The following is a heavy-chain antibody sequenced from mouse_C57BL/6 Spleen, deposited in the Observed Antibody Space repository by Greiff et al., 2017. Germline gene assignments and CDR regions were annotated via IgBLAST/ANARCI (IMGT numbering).Heavy chain of an antibody. Sequence: VQLQQSVAELVRPGASVKLSCTASGFNIKNTSMHWVKQRPEQGLEWIGRIDPANGNTKYAPKFQGKATITADPSSNTAYLQLSSLTSEDTAIYYCARTRITTDWYFDVWGTGTTVTVSS. CDR3: ARTRITTDWYFDV. CDR2: IDPANGNT. D-gene: IGHD1-1*01. V-gene: IGHV14-3*01. CDR1: GFNIKNTS. J-gene: IGHJ1*03.